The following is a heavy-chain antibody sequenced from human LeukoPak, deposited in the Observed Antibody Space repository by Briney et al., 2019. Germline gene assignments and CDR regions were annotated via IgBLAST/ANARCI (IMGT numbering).Heavy chain of an antibody. D-gene: IGHD4-11*01. Sequence: GGSLRLSCAASGFTFSDYYMSWIRQAPGKGLEWVSYISSSGSTIYYAVSVKGRFTISRDNAKNSLYLQMNSLRAEDTAVYYCARFGTVTTYYYYYMDVWGKGTTVTVSS. V-gene: IGHV3-11*04. CDR3: ARFGTVTTYYYYYMDV. J-gene: IGHJ6*03. CDR1: GFTFSDYY. CDR2: ISSSGSTI.